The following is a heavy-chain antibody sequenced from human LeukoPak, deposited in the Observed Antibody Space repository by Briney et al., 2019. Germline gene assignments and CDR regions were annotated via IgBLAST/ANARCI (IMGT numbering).Heavy chain of an antibody. CDR3: ARRRDIVVVPAAYNWFDP. Sequence: GGSLRLSCAASGFTFSSYSMNWVRQAPGKGLEWVSSISSSSSYIYYADSVKGRFTISRDNAKNSLYLQMNSLRAEDTAVYYCARRRDIVVVPAAYNWFDPWGQGTLVTVSS. CDR1: GFTFSSYS. D-gene: IGHD2-2*01. V-gene: IGHV3-21*01. CDR2: ISSSSSYI. J-gene: IGHJ5*02.